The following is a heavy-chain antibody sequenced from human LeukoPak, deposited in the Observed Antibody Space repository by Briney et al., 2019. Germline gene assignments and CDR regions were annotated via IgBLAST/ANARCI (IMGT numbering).Heavy chain of an antibody. J-gene: IGHJ6*03. CDR3: ARAGLVVPAAILSYYYYYMDV. CDR1: GGSFSGYY. V-gene: IGHV4-34*01. Sequence: PSETLSLTCAVYGGSFSGYYWSWIRQPPGKGLEWIGEINHSGSTNYNPSLKSRVTISVDTSKNQFSLKLSFVTAADTAVYYCARAGLVVPAAILSYYYYYMDVWGKGTTVTVSS. D-gene: IGHD2-2*02. CDR2: INHSGST.